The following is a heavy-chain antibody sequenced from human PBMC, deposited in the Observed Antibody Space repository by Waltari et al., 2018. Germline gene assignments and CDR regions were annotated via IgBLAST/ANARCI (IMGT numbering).Heavy chain of an antibody. CDR3: ALRYCTTTSCYGGGFDP. Sequence: EVQLVESGGGLVQPGGSLRLSCAASAVTLTSYWLHWVRQGPGKGLGWGSGISGDGSLTTYADSVKGRFTVSRDNARNAMYMEMNSLRGEDTAVYYCALRYCTTTSCYGGGFDPWGQGTLVTVSS. V-gene: IGHV3-74*01. J-gene: IGHJ5*02. CDR1: AVTLTSYW. CDR2: ISGDGSLT. D-gene: IGHD2-2*01.